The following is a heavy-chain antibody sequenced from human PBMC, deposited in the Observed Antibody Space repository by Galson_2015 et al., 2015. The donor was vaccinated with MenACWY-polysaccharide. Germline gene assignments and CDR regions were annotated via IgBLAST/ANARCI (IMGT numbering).Heavy chain of an antibody. D-gene: IGHD3-9*01. CDR3: SKGSAYDILTGYQKKRYGMDV. V-gene: IGHV3-9*01. CDR2: ISWNSGNM. CDR1: GFTFDDYA. J-gene: IGHJ6*02. Sequence: SLRLSCAGSGFTFDDYAMHWVRQAPGKGLEWVSAISWNSGNMVYADSVKGRFIISRDNAKNSLYLQMNSLRAEDTALYYCSKGSAYDILTGYQKKRYGMDVWGQGTTVTVSS.